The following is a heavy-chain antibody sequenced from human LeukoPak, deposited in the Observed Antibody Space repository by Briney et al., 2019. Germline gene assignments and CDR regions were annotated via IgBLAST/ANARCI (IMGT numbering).Heavy chain of an antibody. CDR1: GGTFSSYS. Sequence: SVTVSCKASGGTFSSYSISWVRQAPGQGLEWMGRIIPILGIANYAQKFQGRVTITADKFTSTAYLELSRLRSEDTALYYCAGKPILYGDALGAFDIWGQGTMVTVSS. J-gene: IGHJ3*02. D-gene: IGHD4-17*01. V-gene: IGHV1-69*02. CDR3: AGKPILYGDALGAFDI. CDR2: IIPILGIA.